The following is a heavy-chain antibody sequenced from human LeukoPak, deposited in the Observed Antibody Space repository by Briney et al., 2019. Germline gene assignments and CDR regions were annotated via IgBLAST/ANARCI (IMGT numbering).Heavy chain of an antibody. Sequence: SETLSLTCSVSGGSLSTYSWTWVRQSPGKRLEWIGSIYNGGTTNYNPSLKSRATLSPDTAKNQFSLRLRSVTAADTAIYYCARDTTVASGMQYWGQGTLVSVSS. CDR3: ARDTTVASGMQY. D-gene: IGHD5-12*01. CDR1: GGSLSTYS. CDR2: IYNGGTT. J-gene: IGHJ4*02. V-gene: IGHV4-59*01.